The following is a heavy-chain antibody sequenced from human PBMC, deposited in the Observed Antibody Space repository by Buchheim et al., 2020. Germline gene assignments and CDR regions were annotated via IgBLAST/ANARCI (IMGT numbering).Heavy chain of an antibody. CDR1: GFTFSSNS. CDR3: ARGDCSSASCYLYYFDY. Sequence: EVQLVESGGGLVQPGGSLRLSCAASGFTFSSNSMNWVRQAPGKGLAWVSYISSSSSTIYYADSVKGRFTIYRDNARNSLYLQMNSLRAEDTAVYYCARGDCSSASCYLYYFDYWGQGTL. V-gene: IGHV3-48*01. CDR2: ISSSSSTI. J-gene: IGHJ4*02. D-gene: IGHD2-2*01.